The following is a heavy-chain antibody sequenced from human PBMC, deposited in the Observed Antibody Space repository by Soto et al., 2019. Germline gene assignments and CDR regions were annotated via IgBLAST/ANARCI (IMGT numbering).Heavy chain of an antibody. J-gene: IGHJ6*02. D-gene: IGHD6-13*01. CDR2: IYHSGST. CDR3: ARDPGGPYSSSWYEYYYYGMDV. Sequence: SETLSLTCAVSGGSISSSNWWSWVRQPPGKGLEWIGEIYHSGSTNYNPSLKSRVTISVDKSKNQFSLKLSSVTAADTAVYYCARDPGGPYSSSWYEYYYYGMDVWGQGTTVTVSS. CDR1: GGSISSSNW. V-gene: IGHV4-4*02.